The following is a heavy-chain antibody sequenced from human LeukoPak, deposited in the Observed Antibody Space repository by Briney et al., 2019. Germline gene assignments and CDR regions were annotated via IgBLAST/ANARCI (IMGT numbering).Heavy chain of an antibody. V-gene: IGHV3-23*01. D-gene: IGHD2/OR15-2a*01. CDR3: ARQGEGTTDY. Sequence: PGGSLRLSCAASGFTFSGYGMSWVRQAPGKGLEWVSAISGSGARTYYADSVKGRFTISRDNPQNTFYLQMNILRADDTAIYYCARQGEGTTDYWGQGTLVTVSS. CDR2: ISGSGART. J-gene: IGHJ4*02. CDR1: GFTFSGYG.